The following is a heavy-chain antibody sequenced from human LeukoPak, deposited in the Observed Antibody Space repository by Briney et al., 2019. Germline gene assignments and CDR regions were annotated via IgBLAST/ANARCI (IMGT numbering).Heavy chain of an antibody. J-gene: IGHJ5*02. D-gene: IGHD1-14*01. CDR1: GGSISSSSYY. CDR2: IYYSGST. Sequence: SETLSLTRTVSGGSISSSSYYWGWIRQPPGKGLEWIGSIYYSGSTYYNPSLESRVTISVDTSKNQFSLKLSSVTAADTAVYYCARDGRNRYNWFDPWGLGTLVTVSS. V-gene: IGHV4-39*07. CDR3: ARDGRNRYNWFDP.